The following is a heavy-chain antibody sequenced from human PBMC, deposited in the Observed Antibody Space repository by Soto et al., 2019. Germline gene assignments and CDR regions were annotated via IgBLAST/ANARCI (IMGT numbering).Heavy chain of an antibody. D-gene: IGHD6-25*01. V-gene: IGHV4-59*08. Sequence: SETLSLTCTVSGGSISSSYWTWIRQPPGKGLEWIGYIYYSGSTNYNPSLKSRVTISVDTSKNQFSLKLSSVTAADTAVYYCAKAGIDMSGSYFYMDVWAKGTTVTVSS. CDR2: IYYSGST. CDR3: AKAGIDMSGSYFYMDV. CDR1: GGSISSSY. J-gene: IGHJ6*03.